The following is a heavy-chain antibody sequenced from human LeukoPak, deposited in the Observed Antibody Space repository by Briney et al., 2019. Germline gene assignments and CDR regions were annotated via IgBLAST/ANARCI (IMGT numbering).Heavy chain of an antibody. Sequence: GESLKISCKGSGYSFTSYWIGWVRPMPGKGLEWMGIIYPGDSDTRYSPSFQGQVTISADKSISTAYLQWSSLKASDTAMYYCARQFRRYSSGWYTNGDYWGQGTLVTVSS. CDR1: GYSFTSYW. D-gene: IGHD6-19*01. V-gene: IGHV5-51*01. CDR3: ARQFRRYSSGWYTNGDY. CDR2: IYPGDSDT. J-gene: IGHJ4*02.